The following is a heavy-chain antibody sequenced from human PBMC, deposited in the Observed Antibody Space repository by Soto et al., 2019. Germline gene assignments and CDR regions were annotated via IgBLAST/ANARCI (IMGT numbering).Heavy chain of an antibody. CDR2: ISSSGSTI. CDR1: GFTFSDYY. CDR3: AREYCGGDCYSGEFDY. Sequence: GGSLRLSCAASGFTFSDYYMSWIRQAPGKGLEWVSYISSSGSTIYYADSVKGRFTISRDNAKNSLYLQMNSLRAEDTAVYYCAREYCGGDCYSGEFDYWGQGTLVTVSS. D-gene: IGHD2-21*01. J-gene: IGHJ4*02. V-gene: IGHV3-11*01.